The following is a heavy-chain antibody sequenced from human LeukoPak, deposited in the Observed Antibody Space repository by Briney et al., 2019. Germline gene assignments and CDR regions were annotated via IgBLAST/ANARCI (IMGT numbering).Heavy chain of an antibody. CDR3: ARVCGGDCYSDYYYYYGMDV. CDR1: GFTFSSYE. D-gene: IGHD2-21*02. V-gene: IGHV3-48*03. Sequence: GGSLRLSCAASGFTFSSYEMNWVRQAPGKGLEWVSYISSSGSTIYYADSVKGRFTISRDNAKNSLYLQMNSLRAEDTAVYYCARVCGGDCYSDYYYYYGMDVWGKGTTVTVSS. J-gene: IGHJ6*04. CDR2: ISSSGSTI.